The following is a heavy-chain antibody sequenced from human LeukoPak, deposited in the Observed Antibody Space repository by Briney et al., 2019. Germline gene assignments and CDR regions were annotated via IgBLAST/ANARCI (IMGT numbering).Heavy chain of an antibody. CDR1: GGSFSGYY. Sequence: SETPSLTCAVYGGSFSGYYWSWIRQPPGKGLEWIGEINHSGSTNYNPSLKSRVTISIDTSKNQFSLKLSSVTAADTAVYYCARSLRYSYGYRWFDPWGQGTLVTVSS. D-gene: IGHD5-18*01. V-gene: IGHV4-34*01. CDR2: INHSGST. CDR3: ARSLRYSYGYRWFDP. J-gene: IGHJ5*02.